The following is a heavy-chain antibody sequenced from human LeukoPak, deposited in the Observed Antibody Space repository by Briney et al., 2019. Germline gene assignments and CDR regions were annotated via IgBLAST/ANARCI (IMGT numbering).Heavy chain of an antibody. Sequence: GGSLRLSCAASGFTFSSYWMSWVRQAPGKGLEWVAVIWYDGSNKYYADSVKGRFTISRDNSKNTLYLQMNSLRAEDTAVYYCARETRDWNMDVWGQGTTVTVSS. CDR1: GFTFSSYW. J-gene: IGHJ6*02. CDR2: IWYDGSNK. CDR3: ARETRDWNMDV. V-gene: IGHV3-33*08. D-gene: IGHD5-24*01.